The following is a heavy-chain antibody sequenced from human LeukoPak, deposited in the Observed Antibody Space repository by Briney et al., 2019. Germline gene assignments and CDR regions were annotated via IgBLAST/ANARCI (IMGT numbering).Heavy chain of an antibody. V-gene: IGHV3-73*01. CDR2: IRSKANSYAS. Sequence: PGGSLRLSCAASGFTFSGSAMHWVRQASGKGLEWVGRIRSKANSYASAYAASVKGRFTISRDDSKNTAYLQMNSLKTEDTAVYYCAREVYGDYAGLGYYYMDVWGKGTTHTVSS. CDR1: GFTFSGSA. D-gene: IGHD4-17*01. J-gene: IGHJ6*03. CDR3: AREVYGDYAGLGYYYMDV.